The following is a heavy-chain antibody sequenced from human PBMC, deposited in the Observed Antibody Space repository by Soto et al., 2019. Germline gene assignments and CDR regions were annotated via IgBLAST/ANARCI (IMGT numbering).Heavy chain of an antibody. CDR1: GFTFSSYG. D-gene: IGHD4-17*01. J-gene: IGHJ6*02. V-gene: IGHV3-33*01. Sequence: GGSLRLSCAASGFTFSSYGMHWVRQAPGKGLEWVAVIWYDGSNKYYADSVKGRFTISRDNSKNTLYLQMNSLRAEDTAVYYRARDGAVTQYYYGMDVWGQGTTVTVSS. CDR2: IWYDGSNK. CDR3: ARDGAVTQYYYGMDV.